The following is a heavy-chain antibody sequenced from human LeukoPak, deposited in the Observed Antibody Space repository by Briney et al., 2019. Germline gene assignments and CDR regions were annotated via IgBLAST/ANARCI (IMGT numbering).Heavy chain of an antibody. CDR2: IYYSGST. CDR3: ASGYSSSWLVDNNWFDP. J-gene: IGHJ5*02. CDR1: GGSISSSSYY. V-gene: IGHV4-39*07. D-gene: IGHD6-13*01. Sequence: SETLSLTCTVSGGSISSSSYYWGWIRQPPGKGLEWIGSIYYSGSTYYNPPLKSRVTISVDTSKNQFSLKLSSVTAADTAVYYCASGYSSSWLVDNNWFDPWSQGTLVTVSS.